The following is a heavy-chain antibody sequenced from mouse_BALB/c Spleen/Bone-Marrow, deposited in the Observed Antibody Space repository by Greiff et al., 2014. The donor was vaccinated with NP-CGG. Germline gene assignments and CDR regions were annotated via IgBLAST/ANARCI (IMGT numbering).Heavy chain of an antibody. CDR1: GFTFSDYY. D-gene: IGHD2-14*01. V-gene: IGHV5-4*02. CDR3: ARDRGVQGYAMDY. CDR2: VSDGGSYT. J-gene: IGHJ4*01. Sequence: VHVKQSGGGLVKPGGSPKLSCAASGFTFSDYYMYWVRQTPEKRLEWVATVSDGGSYTYYPDSVKGRFTISRDIAKNNLYLQMSSLKSEDTAMYYCARDRGVQGYAMDYWGQGTSVTVSS.